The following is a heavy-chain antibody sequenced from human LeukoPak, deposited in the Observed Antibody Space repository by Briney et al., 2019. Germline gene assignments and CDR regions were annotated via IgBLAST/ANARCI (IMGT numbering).Heavy chain of an antibody. CDR3: ARGERYYDSSGYFDY. D-gene: IGHD3-22*01. V-gene: IGHV4-59*12. J-gene: IGHJ4*02. CDR2: IYYSGST. CDR1: GGSISSYY. Sequence: SETLSLTCTVSGGSISSYYWSWIRQPPGKGLEWIGYIYYSGSTNYNPSLKSRVTISVDRSKNQFSLKLSSVTAADTAVYYCARGERYYDSSGYFDYWGQGTLVTVSS.